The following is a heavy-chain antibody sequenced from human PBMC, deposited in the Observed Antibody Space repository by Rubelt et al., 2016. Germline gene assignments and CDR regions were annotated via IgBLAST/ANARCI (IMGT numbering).Heavy chain of an antibody. D-gene: IGHD2-21*02. V-gene: IGHV1-2*06. J-gene: IGHJ4*02. CDR3: ARALGEVTPGY. CDR2: INPDSGGT. CDR1: GYSFTGYY. Sequence: QVQLVQSGAEVKKPGASVKVSCKASGYSFTGYYIHWVRQAPGQRLEWVGRINPDSGGTNYAQKFQGRVTMTRDRSSRTAYMELNRLTSDDTAVYYCARALGEVTPGYWGQGTLVTVSS.